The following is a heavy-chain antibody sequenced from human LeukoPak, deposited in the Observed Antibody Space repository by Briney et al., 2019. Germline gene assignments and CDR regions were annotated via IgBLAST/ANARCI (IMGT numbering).Heavy chain of an antibody. CDR2: IYYSGNT. J-gene: IGHJ4*02. V-gene: IGHV4-59*12. CDR3: AADYSGNYHVEFDY. D-gene: IGHD1-26*01. Sequence: SETLSLTCTVSGGSINNYYWSWIRQTPGKGLEWIGYIYYSGNTNYNPSLQSRVTISVDTSKNQFSLKLSSVTAADTAVYYCAADYSGNYHVEFDYWGQGTLVTVSS. CDR1: GGSINNYY.